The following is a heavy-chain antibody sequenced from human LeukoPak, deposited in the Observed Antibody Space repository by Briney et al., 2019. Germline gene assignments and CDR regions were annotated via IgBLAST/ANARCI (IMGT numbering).Heavy chain of an antibody. D-gene: IGHD2-15*01. CDR3: ASILDCSGGSCHDAFDI. CDR1: GGSFSGYY. V-gene: IGHV4-34*01. J-gene: IGHJ3*02. Sequence: ETSETLSLTCALYGGSFSGYYWSWIRQPPGKGLEWIGEINHSGSTNYNPSLKSRVTISVDTSKNQFSLKLSSVTAADTAVYYCASILDCSGGSCHDAFDIWGQGTMVTVSS. CDR2: INHSGST.